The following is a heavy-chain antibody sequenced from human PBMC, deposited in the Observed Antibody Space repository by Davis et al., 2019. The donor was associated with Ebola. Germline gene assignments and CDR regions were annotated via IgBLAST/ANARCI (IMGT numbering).Heavy chain of an antibody. CDR1: GFTFSDYY. V-gene: IGHV3-11*01. J-gene: IGHJ6*02. Sequence: GESLKISCAASGFTFSDYYMSWIRQAPGKGLEWVSCIRSSGSSIYYADSVKGRFTISRDNAKNSLYLQMNSLRTEDTAVYYCARDKPLYGDFYYYGMDVWGQGTTVTVPS. CDR2: IRSSGSSI. CDR3: ARDKPLYGDFYYYGMDV. D-gene: IGHD4-17*01.